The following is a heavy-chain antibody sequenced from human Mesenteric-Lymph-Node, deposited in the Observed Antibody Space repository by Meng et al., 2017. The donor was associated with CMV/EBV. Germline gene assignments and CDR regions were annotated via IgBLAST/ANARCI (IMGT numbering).Heavy chain of an antibody. V-gene: IGHV3-7*01. J-gene: IGHJ4*02. CDR2: IKQDGSEK. D-gene: IGHD2/OR15-2a*01. CDR1: GFTFSSYW. Sequence: GESLKISCAASGFTFSSYWMSWVRQAPGKGLEWVANIKQDGSEKYYVDSVKGRFTISRDNAKNSLYLQMNSLRAEDTAVYYCARESPGVILGYWGQGTLVTVSS. CDR3: ARESPGVILGY.